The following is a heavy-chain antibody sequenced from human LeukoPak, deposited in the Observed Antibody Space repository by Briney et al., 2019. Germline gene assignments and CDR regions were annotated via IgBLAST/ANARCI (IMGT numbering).Heavy chain of an antibody. V-gene: IGHV1-69*05. CDR1: GGTFISYA. Sequence: SVKVSCKASGGTFISYAISWVRQAPGQGLEWMGGIIPIFGTANYAQKFQGRVTITTDESTSTAYMELSSLRSEDTAVYYCARGNSDYGDYPDYYYYYMDVWGKGTTVTVSS. CDR2: IIPIFGTA. CDR3: ARGNSDYGDYPDYYYYYMDV. D-gene: IGHD4-17*01. J-gene: IGHJ6*03.